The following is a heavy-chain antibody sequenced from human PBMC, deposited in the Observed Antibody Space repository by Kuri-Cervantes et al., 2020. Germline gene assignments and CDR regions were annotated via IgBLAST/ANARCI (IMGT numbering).Heavy chain of an antibody. D-gene: IGHD3-16*02. CDR1: GYTFTSYA. CDR2: INAGNGNT. V-gene: IGHV1-3*01. Sequence: ASVKVSCKASGYTFTSYAMHWVRQAPGQRLEWMGWINAGNGNTKYSQKFQGRVTITRDTSASTAYMELSSLRSEDTAVYYCARDLGELSLHLYFDYWGQGTLVTVSS. J-gene: IGHJ4*02. CDR3: ARDLGELSLHLYFDY.